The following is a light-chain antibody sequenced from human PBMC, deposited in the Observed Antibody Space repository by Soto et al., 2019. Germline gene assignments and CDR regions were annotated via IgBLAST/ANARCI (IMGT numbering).Light chain of an antibody. J-gene: IGKJ5*01. CDR1: QIISKW. Sequence: DIKMTQSPSTLSASEGDRVNITCRARQIISKWLAWYQQKPGKVPKLLIYAASTLQSGAPSRFSGSGSGTAFTLTISSLQPEDIATYYCQKYNSAPLFGQGTRLEIK. V-gene: IGKV1-27*01. CDR3: QKYNSAPL. CDR2: AAS.